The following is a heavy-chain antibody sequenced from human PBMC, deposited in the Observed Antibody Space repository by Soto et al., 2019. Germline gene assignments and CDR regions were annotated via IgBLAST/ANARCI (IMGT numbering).Heavy chain of an antibody. CDR3: AKEWRAAASYGDYYYYGMDV. V-gene: IGHV3-23*01. CDR1: GFTFSSYA. D-gene: IGHD6-13*01. J-gene: IGHJ6*02. CDR2: ISGSGGST. Sequence: GGSLRLSCAASGFTFSSYAMSWVRQAPGKGLEWVSAISGSGGSTYYADSVKGRFTISRDNSKNTLYLQMNSLRAEDTAVYYCAKEWRAAASYGDYYYYGMDVWGQGTTVTVSS.